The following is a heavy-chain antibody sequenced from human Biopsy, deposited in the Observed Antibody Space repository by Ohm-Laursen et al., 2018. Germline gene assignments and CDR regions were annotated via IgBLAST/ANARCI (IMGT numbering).Heavy chain of an antibody. D-gene: IGHD3-3*01. V-gene: IGHV1-2*02. CDR2: IYPNNGAT. CDR3: ARDLLEWSLHS. Sequence: IHWGGRGTRQRHEWMGSIYPNNGATKNAQKFQGRVTMTRDTSINTAFMELKSLRSDDTAIYYCARDLLEWSLHSWGQGTLVTVSS. J-gene: IGHJ4*02.